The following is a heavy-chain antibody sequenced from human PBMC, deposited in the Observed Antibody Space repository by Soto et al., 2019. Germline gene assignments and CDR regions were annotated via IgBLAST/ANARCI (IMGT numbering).Heavy chain of an antibody. CDR3: AKDLSEIVMMAYDSSGYLPPGYGMDV. Sequence: GGSLRLSCAASGFTFSSYAMSWVRQAPGKGLEWVSAISGSGGSTYYADSVKGRFTISRDNSKNTLYLQMNSLRAEDTAVYYCAKDLSEIVMMAYDSSGYLPPGYGMDVWGQGTTVTVSS. V-gene: IGHV3-23*01. CDR2: ISGSGGST. D-gene: IGHD3-22*01. J-gene: IGHJ6*02. CDR1: GFTFSSYA.